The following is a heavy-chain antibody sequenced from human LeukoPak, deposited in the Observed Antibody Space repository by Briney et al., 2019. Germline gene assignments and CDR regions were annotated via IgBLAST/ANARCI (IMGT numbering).Heavy chain of an antibody. CDR1: GFTFSTYA. J-gene: IGHJ4*02. V-gene: IGHV3-66*02. CDR2: IYGGGSA. CDR3: ATTASGGHYNYFDH. D-gene: IGHD3-10*01. Sequence: GGSLRLSCAASGFTFSTYAMSWVRQAPGKGLEWVSVIYGGGSAHYPDSAKGRFTISRDNSKNTLYLQMNSLRAEDTAVYYCATTASGGHYNYFDHWGQGTLVTVSS.